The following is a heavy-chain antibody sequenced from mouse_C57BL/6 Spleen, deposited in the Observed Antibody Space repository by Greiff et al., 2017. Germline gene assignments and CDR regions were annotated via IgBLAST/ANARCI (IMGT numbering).Heavy chain of an antibody. J-gene: IGHJ2*01. Sequence: VQLQQPGAELVRPGTSVKLSCKASGYTFTSYWMHWVKQRPGQGLEWIGVIDPSDSYTNYNQKFKGKATLTVDTSSSTAYMQLSSLTSEDSAVYYSARRHYYGSSYGDYWGQGTTRTVSS. D-gene: IGHD1-1*01. CDR2: IDPSDSYT. CDR3: ARRHYYGSSYGDY. V-gene: IGHV1-59*01. CDR1: GYTFTSYW.